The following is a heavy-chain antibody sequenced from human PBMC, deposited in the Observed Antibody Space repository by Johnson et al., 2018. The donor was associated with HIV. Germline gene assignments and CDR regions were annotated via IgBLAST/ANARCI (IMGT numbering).Heavy chain of an antibody. CDR3: AKELHYFDSSGYHGIDI. CDR1: GFIFSSYD. V-gene: IGHV3-30*02. CDR2: IRYDGSNK. D-gene: IGHD3-22*01. J-gene: IGHJ3*02. Sequence: QVQLVESGGGVVQPGESLRLSCAASGFIFSSYDMHWVRQAPGKGLEWVAFIRYDGSNKYYVDSVKGRFTISRDNSKNTFYLQMNSLRGDDTAVYYCAKELHYFDSSGYHGIDIWGQGSMVTVSS.